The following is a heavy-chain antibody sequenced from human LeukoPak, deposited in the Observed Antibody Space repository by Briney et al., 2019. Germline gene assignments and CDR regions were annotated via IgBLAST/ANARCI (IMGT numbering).Heavy chain of an antibody. CDR3: ARGGYDSIGNYIATFDY. Sequence: PGGSLRLSCAASGFTFKTYWMFWVRQAPGKGLVWVSRINTDGSNTVNSDSVKGRFTISRDNAKNTLYLQMNSLRADDTAVYYCARGGYDSIGNYIATFDYWGQGTLVTVSS. D-gene: IGHD3-22*01. J-gene: IGHJ4*02. CDR2: INTDGSNT. V-gene: IGHV3-74*01. CDR1: GFTFKTYW.